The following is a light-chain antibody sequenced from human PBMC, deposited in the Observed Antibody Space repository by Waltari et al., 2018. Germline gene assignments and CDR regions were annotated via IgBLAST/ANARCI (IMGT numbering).Light chain of an antibody. CDR2: DKN. CDR3: HSRDASGVAGS. Sequence: SSELTQDPAVSVAMGQTVRITCQGDSLRSYYASWYQQRPGQAPILVIYDKNNRPSGVPDRFPGSSSNNTGSLTITGAQAEDEASYYCHSRDASGVAGSFGGGTKLTVL. V-gene: IGLV3-19*01. J-gene: IGLJ2*01. CDR1: SLRSYY.